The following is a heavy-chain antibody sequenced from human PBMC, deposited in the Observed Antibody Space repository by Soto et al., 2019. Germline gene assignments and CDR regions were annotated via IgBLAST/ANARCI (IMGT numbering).Heavy chain of an antibody. CDR3: AHRGYMNGNWDRGYFDY. CDR2: IYWDDDK. J-gene: IGHJ4*02. CDR1: GFSLSTSGVG. D-gene: IGHD7-27*01. Sequence: QITLKESGPTRVKPTQTLTLTCTFSGFSLSTSGVGVGWIRQTPGKALEWLAVIYWDDDKRYSPSLKSRLTIAKDTSKNEVVLTMAYMDPLDTGTYFCAHRGYMNGNWDRGYFDYWGQGSLVTVSS. V-gene: IGHV2-5*02.